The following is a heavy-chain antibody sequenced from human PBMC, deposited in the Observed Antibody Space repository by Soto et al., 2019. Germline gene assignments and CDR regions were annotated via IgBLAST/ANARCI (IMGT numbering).Heavy chain of an antibody. V-gene: IGHV3-30*18. CDR3: AKDLTYTRNFDY. CDR1: GFTFSSYG. J-gene: IGHJ4*02. D-gene: IGHD2-2*02. CDR2: ISYDGSNK. Sequence: PGGSLRLSXAASGFTFSSYGMHWVRQAPGKGLEWVAVISYDGSNKYYADSVKGRFTISRDNSKNTLYLQMNSLRAEDTAVYYCAKDLTYTRNFDYWGQGTLVTVSS.